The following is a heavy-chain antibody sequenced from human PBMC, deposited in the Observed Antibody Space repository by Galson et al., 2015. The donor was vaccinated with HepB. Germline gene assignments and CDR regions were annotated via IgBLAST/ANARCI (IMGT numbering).Heavy chain of an antibody. D-gene: IGHD5-12*01. Sequence: SVKVSCKASGGTFSNCAINWVRQAPGLGLEWMGGIIPNFGTAIYAQKFQGSVTITVDKSTSTAYMELSSLRSEDTAVYYCATAGGRYRGYELSYYYYYSMDVWGQGTTVTVSS. CDR1: GGTFSNCA. J-gene: IGHJ6*02. CDR2: IIPNFGTA. CDR3: ATAGGRYRGYELSYYYYYSMDV. V-gene: IGHV1-69*06.